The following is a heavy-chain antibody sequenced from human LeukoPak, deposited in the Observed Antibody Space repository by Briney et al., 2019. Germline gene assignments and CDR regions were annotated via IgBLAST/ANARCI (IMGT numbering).Heavy chain of an antibody. CDR1: GGSISSYY. Sequence: SETLSLTCTVSGGSISSYYWSWIRQPPGKGLEWIGYIYYSGSTNYNPPLKSRVTISVDTSKNQFSLKLSSVTAADTAVYYCARETVRYCSGGSCYTDAFDIWGQGTMVTVSS. D-gene: IGHD2-15*01. J-gene: IGHJ3*02. CDR2: IYYSGST. V-gene: IGHV4-59*01. CDR3: ARETVRYCSGGSCYTDAFDI.